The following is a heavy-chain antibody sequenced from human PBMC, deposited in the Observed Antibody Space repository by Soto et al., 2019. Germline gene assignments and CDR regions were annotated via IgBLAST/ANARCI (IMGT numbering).Heavy chain of an antibody. Sequence: SQTLSLTCAISGDSVSSNSAAWKCIMHSPSRVLEWLGRTYYKSKWYNDYAVSVKSRVTINPDTSKNQFSLQLNSVTPDDTAVYYCARDRAITPTSYGLDVWGQGTTVTVSS. J-gene: IGHJ6*02. CDR1: GDSVSSNSAA. D-gene: IGHD5-12*01. V-gene: IGHV6-1*01. CDR2: TYYKSKWYN. CDR3: ARDRAITPTSYGLDV.